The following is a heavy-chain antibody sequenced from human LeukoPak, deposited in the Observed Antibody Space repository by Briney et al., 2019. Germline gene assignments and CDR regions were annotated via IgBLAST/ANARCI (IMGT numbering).Heavy chain of an antibody. Sequence: PGGSLRLSCAASGFTFNTYVMSWVRQAPGKGLEWVSPISSSGGTTYYADSVKGRFTISRDNSKNTLYLQMSSLRAKDTAVYYCAKHYGDLPYHWFDPWGQGTLVTVSS. CDR1: GFTFNTYV. CDR2: ISSSGGTT. V-gene: IGHV3-23*01. D-gene: IGHD4-17*01. CDR3: AKHYGDLPYHWFDP. J-gene: IGHJ5*02.